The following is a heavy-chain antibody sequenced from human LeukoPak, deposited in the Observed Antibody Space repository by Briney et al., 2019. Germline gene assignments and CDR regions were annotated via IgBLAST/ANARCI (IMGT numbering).Heavy chain of an antibody. CDR3: ARDDGPFDY. Sequence: PRKALRLSCAASVFTFSSYVMDTVRQATGKGQEWVAVIWYDESNKHYADSVKSRFTISRDNSKNTLYLQMNSLRAEDTAVYYCARDDGPFDYWGQGILVTVSS. CDR2: IWYDESNK. CDR1: VFTFSSYV. D-gene: IGHD4-17*01. J-gene: IGHJ4*02. V-gene: IGHV3-33*01.